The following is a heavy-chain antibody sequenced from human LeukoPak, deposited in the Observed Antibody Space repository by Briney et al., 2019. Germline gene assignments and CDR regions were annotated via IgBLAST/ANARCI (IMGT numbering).Heavy chain of an antibody. CDR2: ISYDGSNK. J-gene: IGHJ4*02. Sequence: GGSLRLSCAASGFTFSSYWMSWVRQAPGKGLEWVAVISYDGSNKYYADSVKGRFTISRDNSKNTLYLQMNSLRDEDTAVYYCARFVMVTAGDYWGQGTLVTVSS. CDR3: ARFVMVTAGDY. V-gene: IGHV3-30-3*01. D-gene: IGHD2-21*02. CDR1: GFTFSSYW.